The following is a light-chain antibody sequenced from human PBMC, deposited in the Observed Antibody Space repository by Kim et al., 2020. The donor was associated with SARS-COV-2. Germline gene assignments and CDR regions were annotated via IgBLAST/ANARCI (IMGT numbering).Light chain of an antibody. CDR3: QVWDSSSDHV. CDR2: YDS. V-gene: IGLV3-21*04. Sequence: APGKTARITGGGNNMGSKRVHWYQQKPGQAPVLVIYYDSDRPSGIPERFSGSNSGNTATLTISRVEAGDEADYYCQVWDSSSDHVFGTGTKVTVL. CDR1: NMGSKR. J-gene: IGLJ1*01.